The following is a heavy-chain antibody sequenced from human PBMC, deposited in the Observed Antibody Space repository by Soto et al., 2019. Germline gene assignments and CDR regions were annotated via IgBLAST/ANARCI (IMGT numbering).Heavy chain of an antibody. D-gene: IGHD1-1*01. CDR2: ISYDGSNK. CDR1: GFTFSSYA. Sequence: GGSLRLSCAASGFTFSSYAMHWVRQAPGKGLEWVAVISYDGSNKYYADSVKGRFTISRDNSKNTLYLQMNSLRAEDTAVYYCARYNWNNYYYYGMDVWGQGTTVTVSS. CDR3: ARYNWNNYYYYGMDV. J-gene: IGHJ6*02. V-gene: IGHV3-30-3*01.